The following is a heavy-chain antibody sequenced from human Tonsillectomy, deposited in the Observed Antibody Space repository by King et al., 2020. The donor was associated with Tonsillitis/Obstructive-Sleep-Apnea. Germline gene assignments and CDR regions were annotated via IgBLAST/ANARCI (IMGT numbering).Heavy chain of an antibody. CDR2: IYYSWST. J-gene: IGHJ4*02. V-gene: IGHV4-59*08. CDR1: GGSISSYY. Sequence: QLQESGPGLVKPSETLSLTCTVSGGSISSYYWSWIRPPPGKGLEWIGYIYYSWSTNYNPSLKSRVTITVDTSKNQFSLNLSSVTAADTAVYYCASNRGGYDSGFDYWGQGTLVTVSS. CDR3: ASNRGGYDSGFDY. D-gene: IGHD5-12*01.